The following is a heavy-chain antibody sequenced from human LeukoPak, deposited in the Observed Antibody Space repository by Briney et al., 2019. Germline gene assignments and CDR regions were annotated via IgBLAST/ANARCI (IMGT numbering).Heavy chain of an antibody. Sequence: SETLSLTCAVYGGSFSGYYWSWIRQPPGRGLEWIGEINHSGSTNYNPSLKSRVTISVDTSKNQFSLKLSSVTAADTAVYYCARGPGYDFWSGLYHVWGKGTTVTVSS. D-gene: IGHD3-3*01. CDR1: GGSFSGYY. V-gene: IGHV4-34*01. CDR2: INHSGST. J-gene: IGHJ6*04. CDR3: ARGPGYDFWSGLYHV.